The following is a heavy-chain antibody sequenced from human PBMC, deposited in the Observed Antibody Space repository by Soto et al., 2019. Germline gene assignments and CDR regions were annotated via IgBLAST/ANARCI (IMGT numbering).Heavy chain of an antibody. D-gene: IGHD6-19*01. J-gene: IGHJ4*02. CDR2: IYNGGTT. Sequence: QMQLQESGPGLVKPSETMCLTCTVSGASVISKYWSWIRQPPGKGLEWIGHIYNGGTTKYNPSLNSRVVISVDMTRNQVSLNLISVTAEDTAVYYCAQSHGWPGFDFWGPGALLIVSS. V-gene: IGHV4-59*02. CDR3: AQSHGWPGFDF. CDR1: GASVISKY.